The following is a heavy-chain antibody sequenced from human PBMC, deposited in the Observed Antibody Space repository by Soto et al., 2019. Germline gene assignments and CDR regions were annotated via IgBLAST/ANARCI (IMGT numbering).Heavy chain of an antibody. CDR2: IYRSGST. Sequence: QLQLQESGPGLVKPSETLSLTCTVSGGSISSTTCYWGWIRQPPGKGLEWIGSIYRSGSTYYNPSLKSRVTISVDTSNDQFSLRLSSVTAADTAVYYCARPTEPGTSDAFDIWGQGTKVTV. CDR3: ARPTEPGTSDAFDI. CDR1: GGSISSTTCY. D-gene: IGHD1-1*01. V-gene: IGHV4-39*01. J-gene: IGHJ3*02.